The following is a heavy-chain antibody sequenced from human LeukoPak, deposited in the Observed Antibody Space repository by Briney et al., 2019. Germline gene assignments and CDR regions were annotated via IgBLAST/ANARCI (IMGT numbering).Heavy chain of an antibody. Sequence: SETLSLTCAVYGGSFSGYYWSWIRQPPGKGLEWIGEINHSGSTNYNPSLKSRVTISVDTSKNQFSLKLSSVTAADTAVYYCARGPTLDYWGQGTLVTVSS. V-gene: IGHV4-34*01. CDR2: INHSGST. J-gene: IGHJ4*02. CDR1: GGSFSGYY. CDR3: ARGPTLDY.